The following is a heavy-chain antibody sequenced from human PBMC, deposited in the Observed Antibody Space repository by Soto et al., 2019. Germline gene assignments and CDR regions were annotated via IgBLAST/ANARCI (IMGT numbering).Heavy chain of an antibody. CDR1: GFTFSSYA. J-gene: IGHJ4*02. CDR2: ISGSGGST. Sequence: EVQLLESGGGLVQPGGSLRLSCAASGFTFSSYAMSWVRQAPGKGLEWVSAISGSGGSTYYADSVKGRFTISRDNSKNTLYLQMNSLRAEDTAVYYCAKGGLHLGELSSLSGRFRRYFVSYFDYWGQGTLVTVSS. V-gene: IGHV3-23*01. CDR3: AKGGLHLGELSSLSGRFRRYFVSYFDY. D-gene: IGHD3-16*02.